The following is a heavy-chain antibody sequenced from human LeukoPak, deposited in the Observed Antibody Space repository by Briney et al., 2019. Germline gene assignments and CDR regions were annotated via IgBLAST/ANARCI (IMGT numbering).Heavy chain of an antibody. V-gene: IGHV1-2*02. Sequence: GASVKVSCKASGYAFTGYYIHWVRQAPGQGLEWMGWINPNSGGTNYAQKFQGRVTMTRDTSISTVYMELSRLRSDDTAVYYCARQYSSGYSYYFDYWGQGTLVTVSS. J-gene: IGHJ4*02. D-gene: IGHD3-22*01. CDR1: GYAFTGYY. CDR3: ARQYSSGYSYYFDY. CDR2: INPNSGGT.